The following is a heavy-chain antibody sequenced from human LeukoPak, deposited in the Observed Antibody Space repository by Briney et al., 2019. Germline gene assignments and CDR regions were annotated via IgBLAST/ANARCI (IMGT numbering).Heavy chain of an antibody. V-gene: IGHV3-7*05. CDR3: VGGTGWRLDS. CDR1: GFPLCTHW. D-gene: IGHD6-19*01. CDR2: IKQDGSEE. J-gene: IGHJ1*01. Sequence: GGALRLSCGASGFPLCTHWMKWVRQAPGEGLEWVAIIKQDGSEEFYVDSVKGRFIISRDNAKNSLYLQMNSLRVEDTAVYYCVGGTGWRLDSWGQGTLVTVSS.